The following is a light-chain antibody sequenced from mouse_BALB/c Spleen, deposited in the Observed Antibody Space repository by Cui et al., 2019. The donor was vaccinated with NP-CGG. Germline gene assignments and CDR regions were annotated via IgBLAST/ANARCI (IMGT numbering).Light chain of an antibody. J-gene: IGLJ1*01. CDR3: ALWYSNHWV. CDR1: TGAVTTSNY. CDR2: GTN. Sequence: QPFVTQEFALTTSPGETVTLTCRSSTGAVTTSNYANWVQEKPDHLFTGLIGGTNNRVPGVPARFSGSLIGDKAALTITGAQTEDEAIYFCALWYSNHWVFGGGTKLTVL. V-gene: IGLV1*01.